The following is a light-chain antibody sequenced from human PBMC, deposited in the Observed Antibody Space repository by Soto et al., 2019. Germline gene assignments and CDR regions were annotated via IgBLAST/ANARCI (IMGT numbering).Light chain of an antibody. Sequence: QSVLTQAPSASGTPDQRVTMSCSGSTSNVKINYVYWYQHLPGTAPKLLIYRNTQRPSGVPDRFSASKSGTSASLAISGLRYEDEADYYCAAWDDNLSGYVFGTGTKVTVL. CDR2: RNT. CDR1: TSNVKINY. V-gene: IGLV1-47*01. CDR3: AAWDDNLSGYV. J-gene: IGLJ1*01.